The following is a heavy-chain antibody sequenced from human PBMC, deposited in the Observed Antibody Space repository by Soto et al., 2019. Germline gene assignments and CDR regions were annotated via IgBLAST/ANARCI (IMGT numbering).Heavy chain of an antibody. J-gene: IGHJ3*02. CDR1: GYTFTSYG. CDR2: ISAYNGNT. Sequence: GSVKVSCKASGYTFTSYGISWVRQAPGQGLEWMGWISAYNGNTNYAQKLQGRVTMTTDTSTSTAYMELRSLRSDDTAVYYCARRELPGLESAFDIWGQGTMVTVSS. CDR3: ARRELPGLESAFDI. D-gene: IGHD1-26*01. V-gene: IGHV1-18*04.